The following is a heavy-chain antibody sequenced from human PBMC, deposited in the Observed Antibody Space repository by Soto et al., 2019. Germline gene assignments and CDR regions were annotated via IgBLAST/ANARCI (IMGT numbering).Heavy chain of an antibody. CDR3: ARGRLAYCGGDCYFGTDY. CDR2: INPNSGGT. Sequence: QVQLVQSGAEVKKPGASVKVSCKASGYTFTGYYMHWVRQAPGQGLEWMGWINPNSGGTNYAQKFQGRVTMTRDTSLSTAYMELSRLRSDDTAVYYCARGRLAYCGGDCYFGTDYWGQGTLVTVSS. CDR1: GYTFTGYY. D-gene: IGHD2-21*02. J-gene: IGHJ4*02. V-gene: IGHV1-2*02.